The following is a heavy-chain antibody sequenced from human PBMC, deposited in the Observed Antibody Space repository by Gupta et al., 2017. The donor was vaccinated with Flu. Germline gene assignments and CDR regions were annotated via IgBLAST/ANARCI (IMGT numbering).Heavy chain of an antibody. CDR3: VKGHVLTRHIGYSGDSDWDNDAFEI. CDR2: ISGKGGRA. J-gene: IGHJ3*02. CDR1: GFSLGGYA. V-gene: IGHV3-64D*06. D-gene: IGHD6-19*01. Sequence: EVQLVASGGGLVQPGGSLRLSCSASGFSLGGYAMHWVRQAPGKGLEDVSAISGKGGRAYYADAVKGRLTISRDNSKNTLYLQMSSLRTEDTAVYYCVKGHVLTRHIGYSGDSDWDNDAFEIWGQGTMVTVSS.